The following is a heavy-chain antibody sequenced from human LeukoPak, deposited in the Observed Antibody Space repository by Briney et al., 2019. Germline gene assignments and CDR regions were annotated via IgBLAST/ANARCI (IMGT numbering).Heavy chain of an antibody. D-gene: IGHD1-1*01. CDR2: IDPKSGGT. CDR3: ARDAEVIRYNWNDQGGFDY. CDR1: GYTFTGYY. J-gene: IGHJ4*02. V-gene: IGHV1-2*02. Sequence: ASVKVSCKASGYTFTGYYIHWVRQAPGQGLEWMGWIDPKSGGTKYSEKFQGRVTLTRDTSISTAYMDLTRLTYDDTAVYYCARDAEVIRYNWNDQGGFDYWGPGPLVTVSS.